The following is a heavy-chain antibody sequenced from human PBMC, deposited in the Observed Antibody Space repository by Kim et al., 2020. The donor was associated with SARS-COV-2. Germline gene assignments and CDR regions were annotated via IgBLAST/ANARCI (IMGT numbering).Heavy chain of an antibody. D-gene: IGHD4-4*01. J-gene: IGHJ4*02. CDR3: AKGAYSNYVRGYFDY. V-gene: IGHV3-23*01. Sequence: VSVKGRFTVSRDNSKNTLYLQMNSLRAEDTAVYYCAKGAYSNYVRGYFDYWGQGTLVTVSS.